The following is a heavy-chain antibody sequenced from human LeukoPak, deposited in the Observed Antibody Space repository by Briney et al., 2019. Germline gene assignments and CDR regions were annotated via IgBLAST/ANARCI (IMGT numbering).Heavy chain of an antibody. CDR1: GYTFTGYY. CDR2: INPNTGGT. J-gene: IGHJ4*02. CDR3: ARVRYFDSSIDY. D-gene: IGHD3-9*01. V-gene: IGHV1-2*02. Sequence: DSVKVSCKASGYTFTGYYIHWVRQAPGQGLEWMGWINPNTGGTNYAQRFQGRVTMTRDTSISTAYMELNRLTSDDTAVYYCARVRYFDSSIDYWGQGTLVTVSS.